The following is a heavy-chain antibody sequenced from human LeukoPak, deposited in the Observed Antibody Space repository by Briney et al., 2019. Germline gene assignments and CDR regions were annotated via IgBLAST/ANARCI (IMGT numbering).Heavy chain of an antibody. CDR2: IYPGDSDT. CDR1: GYSFTSYW. V-gene: IGHV5-51*01. J-gene: IGHJ4*02. D-gene: IGHD3-3*01. Sequence: GESLKISCKGSGYSFTSYWIGWVRQMPGEGLEWMGIIYPGDSDTRYSPSFQGQVTISADKSISTAYLQWSSLKASDTAMYYCARRHYDFWSGYNIYYFDYWGQGTLVTVSS. CDR3: ARRHYDFWSGYNIYYFDY.